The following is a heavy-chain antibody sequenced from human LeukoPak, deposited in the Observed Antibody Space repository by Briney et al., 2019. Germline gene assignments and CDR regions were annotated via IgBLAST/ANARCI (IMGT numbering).Heavy chain of an antibody. J-gene: IGHJ4*02. D-gene: IGHD1-14*01. CDR2: ISGSGSTT. CDR3: AKRAFVSSPGIHCFDY. V-gene: IGHV3-23*01. CDR1: GFTFSTYA. Sequence: GGSLRLSCAASGFTFSTYAMSWARQAPGKGPEWVSSISGSGSTTYYVDSVKGRFTISRDNSKNTLYLQMNNLRAEDTAVFYCAKRAFVSSPGIHCFDYWGQGTLVTVSS.